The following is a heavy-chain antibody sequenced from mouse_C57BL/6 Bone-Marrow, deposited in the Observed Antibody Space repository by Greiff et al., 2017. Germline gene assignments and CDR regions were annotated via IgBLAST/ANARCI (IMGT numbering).Heavy chain of an antibody. J-gene: IGHJ4*01. D-gene: IGHD2-1*01. CDR2: ISSGGSYT. Sequence: EVQVVESGGDLVKPGGSLKLSCAASGFTFSSYGMSWVRQTPDKRLEWVATISSGGSYTYYPDSVKGRFTISRDNAKNTLYLQMSSLKSEDTAMYSCARNYWAMDYWGQGTSVTVSS. V-gene: IGHV5-6*01. CDR3: ARNYWAMDY. CDR1: GFTFSSYG.